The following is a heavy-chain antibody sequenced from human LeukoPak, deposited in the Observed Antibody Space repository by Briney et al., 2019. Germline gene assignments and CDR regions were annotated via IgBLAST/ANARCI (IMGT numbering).Heavy chain of an antibody. CDR1: GYTFTRNT. CDR3: ARSIRTITYYYYYGMDV. CDR2: MNPNSGNT. J-gene: IGHJ6*02. D-gene: IGHD5-12*01. V-gene: IGHV1-8*01. Sequence: ASVKVSCKASGYTFTRNTINWVRQATGQGLEWMGWMNPNSGNTGYAQKFQGRVTMTRNTSISTAYMELSSLRSEDTAVYYCARSIRTITYYYYYGMDVWGQGTTVTVSS.